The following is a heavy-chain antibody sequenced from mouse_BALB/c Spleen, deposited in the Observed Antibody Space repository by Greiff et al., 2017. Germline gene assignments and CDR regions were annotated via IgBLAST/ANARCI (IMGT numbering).Heavy chain of an antibody. D-gene: IGHD2-1*01. V-gene: IGHV1-14*01. CDR3: ARKGNGNYFAWFAY. J-gene: IGHJ3*01. CDR2: INPYNDGT. Sequence: VQLQQSGPELVKPGASVKMSCKASGYTFTSYVMHWVKQKPGQGLEWIGYINPYNDGTKYNEKFKGKATLTSDKSSSTAYMELSSLTSEDSAVYYCARKGNGNYFAWFAYWGQGTLVTVSA. CDR1: GYTFTSYV.